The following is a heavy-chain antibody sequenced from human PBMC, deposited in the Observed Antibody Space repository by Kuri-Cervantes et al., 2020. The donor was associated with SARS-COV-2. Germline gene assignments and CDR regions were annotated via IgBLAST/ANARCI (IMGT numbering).Heavy chain of an antibody. V-gene: IGHV3-21*01. J-gene: IGHJ4*02. CDR2: ISSSSSYI. Sequence: GGSLRLSCAASGFTFSSYSMNWVRQAQGKGLEWVSSISSSSSYIYYADSVKGRFTISRDNAKNSLYLQMNSLRAEDTAVYYCARGSSSTYFDYWGQGTLVTVSS. CDR3: ARGSSSTYFDY. D-gene: IGHD6-6*01. CDR1: GFTFSSYS.